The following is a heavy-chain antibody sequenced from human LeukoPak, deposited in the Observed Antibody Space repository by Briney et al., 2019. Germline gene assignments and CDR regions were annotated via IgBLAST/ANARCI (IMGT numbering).Heavy chain of an antibody. CDR2: IYTDGST. Sequence: SETLSLTCTVSGGSISSDYWSWIRQPPGRGLEWIGYIYTDGSTNYNPSLKSRVTISVDTSKNQFALKLSSVTAADTAVYYCARSGSSWYHPVDYWGQGTLVTVSA. V-gene: IGHV4-4*09. D-gene: IGHD6-13*01. CDR3: ARSGSSWYHPVDY. CDR1: GGSISSDY. J-gene: IGHJ4*02.